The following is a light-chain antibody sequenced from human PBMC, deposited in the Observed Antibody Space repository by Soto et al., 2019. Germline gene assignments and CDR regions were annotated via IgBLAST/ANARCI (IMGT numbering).Light chain of an antibody. J-gene: IGKJ1*01. CDR2: DAT. CDR3: QQYNSYSRT. Sequence: DIQMTQSPSTLSASVGDRATITSRASQSISSRLAWYQKKPGKAPKLLIYDATSLESGVPSRFSGSGSGTEFTLTISCLQADDFATYYCQQYNSYSRTFGQGTKVDSK. CDR1: QSISSR. V-gene: IGKV1-5*01.